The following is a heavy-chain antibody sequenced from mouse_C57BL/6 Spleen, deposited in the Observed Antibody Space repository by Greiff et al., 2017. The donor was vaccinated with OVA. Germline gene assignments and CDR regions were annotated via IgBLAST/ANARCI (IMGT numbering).Heavy chain of an antibody. CDR2: ISSGGSYT. V-gene: IGHV5-6*01. D-gene: IGHD1-1*01. J-gene: IGHJ4*01. CDR1: GFTFSSYG. CDR3: ARHDYYGSSSPYYAMDY. Sequence: EVHLVESGGDLVKPGGSLKLSCAASGFTFSSYGMSWVRQTPDKRLEWVATISSGGSYTYYPDSVKGRFTISRDNAKNTLYLQMSSLKSEDTAMYYCARHDYYGSSSPYYAMDYWGQGTSVTVSS.